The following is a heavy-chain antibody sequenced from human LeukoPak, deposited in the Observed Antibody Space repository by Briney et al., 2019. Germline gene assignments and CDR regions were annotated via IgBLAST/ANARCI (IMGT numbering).Heavy chain of an antibody. Sequence: GGSLRLSCVASGFTVSSNYMSWVRQAPGKGLEWVSVIYNSGSIYYADSVRGRFTLSRDNSKNTLYLQMNSLRVEDTAVYYCARPDCSSTSCYTLEYWGQGTLVTVSS. V-gene: IGHV3-66*04. CDR2: IYNSGSI. J-gene: IGHJ4*02. CDR3: ARPDCSSTSCYTLEY. D-gene: IGHD2-2*02. CDR1: GFTVSSNY.